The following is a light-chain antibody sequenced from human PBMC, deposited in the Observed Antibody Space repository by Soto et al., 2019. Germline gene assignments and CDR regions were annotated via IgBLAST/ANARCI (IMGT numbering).Light chain of an antibody. V-gene: IGKV1-39*01. Sequence: DIQMTQSPSSLSASVGDRVTITCRASQSISSYLNWYQQNAGKAPKLLIYAASSLQSGVPSRFSGSGSGTDFTLTISRLQPEDFATYYCQQSYSTLSITFGQGTRLEIK. CDR2: AAS. J-gene: IGKJ5*01. CDR3: QQSYSTLSIT. CDR1: QSISSY.